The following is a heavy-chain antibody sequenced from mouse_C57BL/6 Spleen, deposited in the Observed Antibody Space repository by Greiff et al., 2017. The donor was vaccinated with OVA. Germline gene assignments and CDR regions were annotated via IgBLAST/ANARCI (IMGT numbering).Heavy chain of an antibody. CDR2: IYPGDGDT. CDR3: ARGGNYLFAY. J-gene: IGHJ3*01. Sequence: QVQLQQSGPELVKPGASVKISCKASGYAFSSSWMNWVKQRPGKGLEWIGRIYPGDGDTNYNGKFKGKATLTADKSSSTAYMQLSSLTSEDSAVYCCARGGNYLFAYWGQGTLVTVSA. D-gene: IGHD2-1*01. V-gene: IGHV1-82*01. CDR1: GYAFSSSW.